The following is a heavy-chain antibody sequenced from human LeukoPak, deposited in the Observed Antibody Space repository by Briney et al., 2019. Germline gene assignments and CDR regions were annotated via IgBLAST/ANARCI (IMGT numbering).Heavy chain of an antibody. CDR2: ISYDGSNK. J-gene: IGHJ4*02. CDR1: GFTFSSYA. V-gene: IGHV3-30-3*01. Sequence: KSGGSLRLSCAASGFTFSSYAMHWVRQAPGKGLEWVAVISYDGSNKYYADSVKGRFTISRDNSKNTLYLQMNSLRAEDTAVYYCAKDPDPYSSGWRHFDYWGQGTLVAVSS. D-gene: IGHD6-19*01. CDR3: AKDPDPYSSGWRHFDY.